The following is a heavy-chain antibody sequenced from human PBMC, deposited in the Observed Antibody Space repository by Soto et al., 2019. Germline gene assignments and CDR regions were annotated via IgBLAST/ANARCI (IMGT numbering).Heavy chain of an antibody. J-gene: IGHJ6*02. D-gene: IGHD3-16*01. CDR3: VRPRPSGENYVMDV. Sequence: GGSLRLSCVASGLTVSHNYMAWVRQAPEMGLEWVSILYTEGTTYYADSVKGRFTISRDSSKNTLFLQMDSLRAEDTAVYYCVRPRPSGENYVMDVWGQGTTVTSP. CDR1: GLTVSHNY. V-gene: IGHV3-53*01. CDR2: LYTEGTT.